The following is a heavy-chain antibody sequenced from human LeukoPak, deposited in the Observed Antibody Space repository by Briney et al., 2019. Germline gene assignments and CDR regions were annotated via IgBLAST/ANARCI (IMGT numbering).Heavy chain of an antibody. Sequence: PSQTLSHTCTVSGGSISSGGYYWSWIRQHPGKGLEWIGYIYCSGSTYYNPSLKSRVTISVDTSKNQFSLKLSSVTAADTAVYYCARILRVTMVRGVTYNWFDPWGQGTLVTVSS. CDR2: IYCSGST. V-gene: IGHV4-31*03. CDR3: ARILRVTMVRGVTYNWFDP. D-gene: IGHD3-10*01. CDR1: GGSISSGGYY. J-gene: IGHJ5*02.